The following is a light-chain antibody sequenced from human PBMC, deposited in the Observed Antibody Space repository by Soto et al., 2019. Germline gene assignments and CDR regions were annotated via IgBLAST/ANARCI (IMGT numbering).Light chain of an antibody. CDR2: WAS. V-gene: IGKV4-1*01. Sequence: DIVMTQSPDSLAVSLGERATINCKSSQSVLYSSNNKNYLAWYQQKPGQPPKLLIYWASTRESGVPDRFSGSGSGTDFTFTISSLQAEDVAVYYCQQYYSTWWTFGQGTKVEIK. CDR3: QQYYSTWWT. CDR1: QSVLYSSNNKNY. J-gene: IGKJ1*01.